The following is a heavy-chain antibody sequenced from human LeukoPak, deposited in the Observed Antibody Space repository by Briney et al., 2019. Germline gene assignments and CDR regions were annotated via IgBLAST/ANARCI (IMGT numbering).Heavy chain of an antibody. J-gene: IGHJ5*02. V-gene: IGHV3-23*01. D-gene: IGHD2-2*01. CDR1: GFNFSSYA. Sequence: GGSLRLSCAASGFNFSSYAMGWLRQAPGKGLEWVSAISGSGGSTYYADSVKGRFTISRDNPKNTLYLQMNSLRAEDTAVYYCAKADCSSASCYRSWGQGTLVTVSS. CDR2: ISGSGGST. CDR3: AKADCSSASCYRS.